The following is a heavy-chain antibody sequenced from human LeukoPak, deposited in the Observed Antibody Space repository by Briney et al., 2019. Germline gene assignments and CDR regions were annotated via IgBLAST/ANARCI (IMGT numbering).Heavy chain of an antibody. V-gene: IGHV3-7*01. CDR1: EFTFSNYW. CDR3: ARVRWDLLSTDY. J-gene: IGHJ4*02. CDR2: IKQDGSEK. Sequence: GGSLRLSCAASEFTFSNYWMSWVRQAPGKGLEWVANIKQDGSEKYYVDSVKGRFTISRDNAKNSLYLQMNGLRVEDTAVYYCARVRWDLLSTDYWGQGSLVTVSS. D-gene: IGHD1-26*01.